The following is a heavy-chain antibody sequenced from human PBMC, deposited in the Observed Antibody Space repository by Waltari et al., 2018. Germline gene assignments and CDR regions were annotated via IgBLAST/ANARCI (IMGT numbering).Heavy chain of an antibody. J-gene: IGHJ6*02. CDR1: GFTVSSNY. CDR2: IYSGGST. D-gene: IGHD3-10*01. CDR3: ARDRGRYYYGSGSYLYYYYYGMDV. Sequence: EVQLVESGGGLIQPGGSLRLSCAASGFTVSSNYMSWVRQAPGKGLEWVSVIYSGGSTYYADSVKGRFTISRDNSKNTLYLQMNSLRAEDTAVYYCARDRGRYYYGSGSYLYYYYYGMDVWGQGTTVTVSS. V-gene: IGHV3-53*01.